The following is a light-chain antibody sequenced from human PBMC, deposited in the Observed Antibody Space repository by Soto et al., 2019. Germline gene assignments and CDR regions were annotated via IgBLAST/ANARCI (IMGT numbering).Light chain of an antibody. CDR3: QQRANWPLT. CDR1: QYVNIY. Sequence: EIVLTQSPATVSLSPGERVTLSCRASQYVNIYLAWYQQKPGRAPRLLIYDASNRATGVPARFSGSGSGTDFTLTISSLESEDFAVYYCQQRANWPLTFGGGTKVEIK. J-gene: IGKJ4*01. CDR2: DAS. V-gene: IGKV3-11*01.